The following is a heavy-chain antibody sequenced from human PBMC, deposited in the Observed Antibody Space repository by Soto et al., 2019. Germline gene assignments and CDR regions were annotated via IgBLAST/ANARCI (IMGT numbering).Heavy chain of an antibody. Sequence: QVQLHESGPGLVKPSETLSLTCTVSGGSISSYYWSWVRQPPGKGLEWIGYNLYDGSTYYNASLKSRVTMSLDTSKSRFSLWLSSGTAAETAVSYCARDTGMAGLDPWRQGPLVTVSS. V-gene: IGHV4-59*01. J-gene: IGHJ5*02. CDR1: GGSISSYY. CDR2: NLYDGST. CDR3: ARDTGMAGLDP. D-gene: IGHD5-18*01.